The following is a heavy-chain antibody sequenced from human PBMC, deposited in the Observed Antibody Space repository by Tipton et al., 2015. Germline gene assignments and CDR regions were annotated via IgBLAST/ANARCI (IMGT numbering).Heavy chain of an antibody. CDR3: ARAEIGDFDY. CDR2: IYYSGST. CDR1: GGSISSSSYY. V-gene: IGHV4-39*07. J-gene: IGHJ4*02. Sequence: TLSLTYTVSGGSISSSSYYWGWIRQPPGKGLEWIGSIYYSGSTYYNPSLKSRVAISVDTSKNQFSLTLKSVTAADTAVYYCARAEIGDFDYWGQGTLVTVSS. D-gene: IGHD4-17*01.